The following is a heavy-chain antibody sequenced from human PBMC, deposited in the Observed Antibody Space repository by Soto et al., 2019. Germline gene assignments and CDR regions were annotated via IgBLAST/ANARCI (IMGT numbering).Heavy chain of an antibody. V-gene: IGHV3-49*03. CDR3: AKDLFSMVRGASYYSYGMDV. J-gene: IGHJ6*02. Sequence: GGSLRLSCTASGFTFGDYAMSWFRQAPGKGLEWVGFIRSKPYDETTEYAASAKGRFTISLDDSKSIAYLQMNSLKTEDTAVYYCAKDLFSMVRGASYYSYGMDVWGQGTTVTVSS. CDR2: IRSKPYDETT. D-gene: IGHD3-10*01. CDR1: GFTFGDYA.